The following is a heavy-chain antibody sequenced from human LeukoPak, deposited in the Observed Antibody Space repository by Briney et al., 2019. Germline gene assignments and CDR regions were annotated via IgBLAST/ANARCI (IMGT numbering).Heavy chain of an antibody. CDR2: IYYSGST. V-gene: IGHV4-39*07. CDR3: ARRTMISAYRWFDP. J-gene: IGHJ5*02. D-gene: IGHD3-22*01. Sequence: SETLSLTCTVSGGSISSSSYYWGWIRQPPGKGLEWIGSIYYSGSTNYNPSLKSRVTISVDTSKNQFSLKLSSVTAADTAVYYCARRTMISAYRWFDPWGQGTLVTVSS. CDR1: GGSISSSSYY.